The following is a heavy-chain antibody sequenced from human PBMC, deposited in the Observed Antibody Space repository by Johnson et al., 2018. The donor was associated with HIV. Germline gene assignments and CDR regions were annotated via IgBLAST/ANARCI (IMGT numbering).Heavy chain of an antibody. J-gene: IGHJ3*02. CDR2: ISYDGSNK. CDR1: GFTFSSYA. Sequence: QVQLVESGGGVVQPGGSLRLSCAASGFTFSSYAMHWVRQAPGKGLEWVAVISYDGSNKYYADSVKGRFTISRDNSKNTLYPQMNSLRAEDTAVYYCAKDKAVVTALYDAFDIWGQGTMVTVSS. CDR3: AKDKAVVTALYDAFDI. V-gene: IGHV3-30*04. D-gene: IGHD2-21*02.